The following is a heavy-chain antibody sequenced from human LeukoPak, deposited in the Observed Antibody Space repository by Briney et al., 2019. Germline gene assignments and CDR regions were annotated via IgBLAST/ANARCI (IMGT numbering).Heavy chain of an antibody. CDR2: IRSKTDGGTT. D-gene: IGHD2-15*01. J-gene: IGHJ4*02. CDR1: GFTFSNTW. V-gene: IGHV3-15*01. Sequence: GGSLRLACAAAGFTFSNTWMSWDRQAPGKGLEWVGRIRSKTDGGTTEYAAAVKGRFTITRDDSKNTLYLQMNSLKTEDTGVYYCTTEISLIWDWGQGTLVTVSS. CDR3: TTEISLIWD.